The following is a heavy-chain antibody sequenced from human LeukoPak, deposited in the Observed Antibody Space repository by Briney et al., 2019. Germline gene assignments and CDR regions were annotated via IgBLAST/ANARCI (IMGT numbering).Heavy chain of an antibody. CDR2: ISGSGGNT. V-gene: IGHV3-23*01. D-gene: IGHD1-26*01. CDR1: GFTFSSYG. J-gene: IGHJ4*02. Sequence: GGSLRLSCAASGFTFSSYGMSWVRQAPGKWLEWVSAISGSGGNTYYADSVKGRFTISRDNSKNTLYLQMNSLRAEDTAVYYCAREAVGAYRYFDYWGQGTLVTVSS. CDR3: AREAVGAYRYFDY.